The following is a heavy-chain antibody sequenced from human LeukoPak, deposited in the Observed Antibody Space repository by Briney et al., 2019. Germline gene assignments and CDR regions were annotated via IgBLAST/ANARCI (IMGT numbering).Heavy chain of an antibody. CDR1: GGSISSYY. V-gene: IGHV4-59*05. Sequence: SETLSLTCTVSGGSISSYYWSWIRQPPGKGLEWIGSTYHSGSTYYNPSLKSRVTISVDTSKNQFSLKLSSVTAADTAVYYCARRAGPFDYLGQGTLVTVSS. CDR3: ARRAGPFDY. J-gene: IGHJ4*02. D-gene: IGHD6-19*01. CDR2: TYHSGST.